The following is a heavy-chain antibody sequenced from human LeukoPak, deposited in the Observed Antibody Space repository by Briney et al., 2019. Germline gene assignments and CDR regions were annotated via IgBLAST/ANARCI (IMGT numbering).Heavy chain of an antibody. CDR3: VRGPTVDY. V-gene: IGHV4-4*02. Sequence: PLGTLTLTCAASGCTFSTSNWCWWVRQPPGKGLEWIGEIYHSGSTNYDQSFKSRVTISVDKSKNKFSMKLNSVTSADTAVYYCVRGPTVDYWGQGTLVTVSS. CDR1: GCTFSTSNW. J-gene: IGHJ4*02. CDR2: IYHSGST. D-gene: IGHD4-17*01.